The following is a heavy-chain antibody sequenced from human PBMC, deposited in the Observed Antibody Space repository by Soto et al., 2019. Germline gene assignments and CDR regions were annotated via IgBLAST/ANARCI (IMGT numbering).Heavy chain of an antibody. V-gene: IGHV3-30*18. J-gene: IGHJ4*02. CDR1: GFTFSSYG. CDR2: ISYDGSNK. Sequence: GGSLRLSCAASGFTFSSYGMHWVRQAPGKGLEWVAVISYDGSNKYYADSVKGRFTISRDNSKNTLYLQMNSLRAEDTAVYYCAKDAKLRYFDWLSLGFPSRIDYWGQGTLVTVSS. D-gene: IGHD3-9*01. CDR3: AKDAKLRYFDWLSLGFPSRIDY.